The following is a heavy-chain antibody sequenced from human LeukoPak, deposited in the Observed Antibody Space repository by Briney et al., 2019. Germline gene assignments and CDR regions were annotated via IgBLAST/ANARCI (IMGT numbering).Heavy chain of an antibody. CDR3: ARDFLEDVY. D-gene: IGHD3-3*01. J-gene: IGHJ4*02. CDR2: ISSSSTTI. V-gene: IGHV3-48*01. CDR1: GFTFSNYN. Sequence: PGGSLRLSCAASGFTFSNYNMNWVRQAPGKGLEWVSYISSSSTTIHYADSVRGRFTISRVNARNALYLQMNSLSAEDTAVYYCARDFLEDVYWGQGTLVTVSS.